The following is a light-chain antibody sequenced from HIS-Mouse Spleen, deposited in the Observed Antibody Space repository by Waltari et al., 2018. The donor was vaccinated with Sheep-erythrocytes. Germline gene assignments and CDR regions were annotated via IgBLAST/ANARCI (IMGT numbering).Light chain of an antibody. CDR3: QQRSNWPLT. J-gene: IGKJ4*01. Sequence: EIVLTQSPATLSLSPGERATLSCRASPSVSSYLAWYQQKPGQAPRLLIYDASNRATGIPTRFSGSGSGTDFTLTISSLGPEDFAVYYCQQRSNWPLTFGGGTKVEIK. CDR2: DAS. CDR1: PSVSSY. V-gene: IGKV3-11*01.